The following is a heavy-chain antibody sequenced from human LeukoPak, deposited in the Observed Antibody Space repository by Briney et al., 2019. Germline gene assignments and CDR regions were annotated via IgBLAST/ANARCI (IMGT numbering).Heavy chain of an antibody. CDR1: GGSIISSRYY. CDR2: IYYSGST. D-gene: IGHD3-22*01. J-gene: IGHJ3*02. Sequence: SETLSLTCSVSGGSIISSRYYWGWIRQPPGKGLEWIGSIYYSGSTYYNPSLKSRVTISVDTSKNQFSLKLRSVTAADTAVYYCARVGGITMIVVLITDAFDIWGQGTMVTVSS. CDR3: ARVGGITMIVVLITDAFDI. V-gene: IGHV4-39*07.